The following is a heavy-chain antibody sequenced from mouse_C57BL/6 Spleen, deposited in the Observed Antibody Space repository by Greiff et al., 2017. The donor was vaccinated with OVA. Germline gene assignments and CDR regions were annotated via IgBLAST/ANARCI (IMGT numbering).Heavy chain of an antibody. D-gene: IGHD1-1*01. V-gene: IGHV1-4*01. J-gene: IGHJ2*01. CDR3: ARRSPIYYYFDY. CDR2: INPSSGYT. CDR1: GYTFTSYT. Sequence: QVQLQQSGAELARPGASVKMSCKASGYTFTSYTMHWVKQRPGQGLEWIGYINPSSGYTKYNQKFKDKATLTADKSSSTAYMQLSSLTSEDSAVYYCARRSPIYYYFDYWGQGTTLTVSS.